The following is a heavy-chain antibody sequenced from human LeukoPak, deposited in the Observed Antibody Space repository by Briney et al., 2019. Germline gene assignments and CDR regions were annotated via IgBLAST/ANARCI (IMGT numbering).Heavy chain of an antibody. CDR1: GVSMGSSPYY. D-gene: IGHD2/OR15-2a*01. V-gene: IGHV4-39*01. Sequence: SETLSLTCTVSGVSMGSSPYYWGWIRQPPGKGLEWIGTIYDSGNTNYNPSLRSRLTISVDTSRNQFSLKLSSVTAADTAVYYCARHDCDSSRCSVNWFDPWGQGTLVTVSS. J-gene: IGHJ5*02. CDR2: IYDSGNT. CDR3: ARHDCDSSRCSVNWFDP.